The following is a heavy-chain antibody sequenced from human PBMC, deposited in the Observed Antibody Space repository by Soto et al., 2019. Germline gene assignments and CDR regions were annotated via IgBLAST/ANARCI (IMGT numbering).Heavy chain of an antibody. D-gene: IGHD6-19*01. Sequence: SVKVSCKASGGTFSSYAISWVRQAPGQGLEWMGGIIPIFGTANYAQKFQGRVTITADESTSTAYMELSSLRSEDTAVYYCARTGIAVAGIDYWGQGTLVTVSS. CDR1: GGTFSSYA. V-gene: IGHV1-69*13. CDR3: ARTGIAVAGIDY. CDR2: IIPIFGTA. J-gene: IGHJ4*02.